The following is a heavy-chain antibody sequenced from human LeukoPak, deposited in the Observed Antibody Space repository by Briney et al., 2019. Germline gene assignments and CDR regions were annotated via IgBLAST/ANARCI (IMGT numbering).Heavy chain of an antibody. J-gene: IGHJ6*02. Sequence: GGSLRLSCAASGFAFSSYAVHWVRQAPGKGLECVAVISHDGSKKYYADFVKGRFTISRDNSKNTLYLQMSSLRAEDTAVYFCVRGYSFGPYGMDVWGQGTTVTVSS. CDR3: VRGYSFGPYGMDV. D-gene: IGHD2-15*01. CDR2: ISHDGSKK. V-gene: IGHV3-30*14. CDR1: GFAFSSYA.